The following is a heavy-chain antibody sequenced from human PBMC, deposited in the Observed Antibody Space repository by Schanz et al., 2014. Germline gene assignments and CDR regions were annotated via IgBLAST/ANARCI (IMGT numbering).Heavy chain of an antibody. J-gene: IGHJ4*02. V-gene: IGHV3-21*01. CDR2: ISSTSTYL. D-gene: IGHD2-15*01. CDR3: AKEGSGSYSFDY. Sequence: GKGGEAVGGVVQPGGSLRLSCAASGFTFSSYTMKWVRQAPGKGLEWVSSISSTSTYLSYADSVKGRFTISRDNAKNTLYLQMNSLRAEDTAVFYCAKEGSGSYSFDYWGQGTLVTVSS. CDR1: GFTFSSYT.